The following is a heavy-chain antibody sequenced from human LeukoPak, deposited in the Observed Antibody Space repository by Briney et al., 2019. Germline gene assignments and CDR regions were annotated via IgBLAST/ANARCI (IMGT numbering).Heavy chain of an antibody. CDR1: GGSISSGSYY. J-gene: IGHJ4*02. Sequence: SQTLSLTCTVSGGSISSGSYYWSWIRQPPGKGLEWIGYIYYSGSTYYNPSLKSRVTISVDTSKNQFSLKLSSVTAADTAVYYCAIAAAGYTHYFDYWGQGTLVTVSS. D-gene: IGHD6-13*01. CDR2: IYYSGST. V-gene: IGHV4-30-4*08. CDR3: AIAAAGYTHYFDY.